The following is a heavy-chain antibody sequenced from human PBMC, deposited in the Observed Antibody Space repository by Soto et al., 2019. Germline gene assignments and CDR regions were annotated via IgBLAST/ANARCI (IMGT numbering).Heavy chain of an antibody. CDR1: GGSISSGGYY. V-gene: IGHV4-31*03. D-gene: IGHD4-17*01. Sequence: SETLSLTCTVSGGSISSGGYYWSWIRQHPEKGLEWIGYIYYSGSTYYNPSLKSRVTISVDTSKNQFSLKLSSVTAADTAVYYCARTTVILVDFSDYWVQGTLVTGSS. CDR2: IYYSGST. J-gene: IGHJ4*02. CDR3: ARTTVILVDFSDY.